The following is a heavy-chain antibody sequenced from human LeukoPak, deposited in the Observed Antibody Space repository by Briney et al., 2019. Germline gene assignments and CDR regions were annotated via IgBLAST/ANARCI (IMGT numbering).Heavy chain of an antibody. Sequence: GGSLRLSCAASGFTFSDAWMSWVRQGPGKGLEWVGRIKSKTDGGTTDYAAPVKGRFTISRDDSKNTLYLQMNSLKTEDTAVYYCTTETYGSGSYYRSHYWGQGTLVTVSS. D-gene: IGHD3-10*01. CDR2: IKSKTDGGTT. CDR3: TTETYGSGSYYRSHY. CDR1: GFTFSDAW. V-gene: IGHV3-15*01. J-gene: IGHJ4*02.